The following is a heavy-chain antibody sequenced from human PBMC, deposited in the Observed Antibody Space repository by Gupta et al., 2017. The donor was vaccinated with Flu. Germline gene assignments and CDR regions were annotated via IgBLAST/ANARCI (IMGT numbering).Heavy chain of an antibody. J-gene: IGHJ4*02. CDR1: GFTFSSYS. CDR3: ARDLGYFVPAAIEDWAG. Sequence: EVQLVESGGGLVQPGGSLRLSCAASGFTFSSYSMNWVRQAPGKGLEWVSYISSSSSTIYYADSVKGRFTISRDNAKNSLYLQMNSLRDEDTAVYYCARDLGYFVPAAIEDWAGWGQGTLVTVSS. D-gene: IGHD2-2*01. V-gene: IGHV3-48*02. CDR2: ISSSSSTI.